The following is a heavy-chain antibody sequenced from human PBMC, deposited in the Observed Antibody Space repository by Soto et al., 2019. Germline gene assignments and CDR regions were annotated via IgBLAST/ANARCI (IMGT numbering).Heavy chain of an antibody. CDR1: GGTSTRYA. CDR2: IVTMFGTS. D-gene: IGHD3-3*01. Sequence: QERLVQSGAEVRKPGSSLKVSCKVTGGTSTRYAINWVRQAPGHGLEWMGGIVTMFGTSKYVQKFQGTDTITADTSTNIDYMELRSLRSEDTAVYYWNRFSEYDFWSGYLWGQGTLVSVSS. V-gene: IGHV1-69*06. J-gene: IGHJ4*02. CDR3: NRFSEYDFWSGYL.